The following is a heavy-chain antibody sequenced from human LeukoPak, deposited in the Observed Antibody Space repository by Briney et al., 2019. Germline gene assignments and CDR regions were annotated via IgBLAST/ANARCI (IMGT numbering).Heavy chain of an antibody. J-gene: IGHJ6*03. V-gene: IGHV4-59*01. Sequence: TSETLSLTCTVSGGSISSYYWSWIRQPPGKGLEWIGYIYYSGSTYYIPSLKSRVTILVDTSKNQVSLKLSSVTAADTAVYFCARDWGVGGRPGYMDVWGKGTTVTVSS. CDR2: IYYSGST. D-gene: IGHD6-6*01. CDR1: GGSISSYY. CDR3: ARDWGVGGRPGYMDV.